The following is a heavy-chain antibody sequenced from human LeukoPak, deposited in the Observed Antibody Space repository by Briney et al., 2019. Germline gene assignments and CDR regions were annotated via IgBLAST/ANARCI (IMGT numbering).Heavy chain of an antibody. J-gene: IGHJ3*02. V-gene: IGHV5-51*01. Sequence: GESLKISCKGSGYIFTSYWIGWVRQMPGKGLEWMGIIYPGDSDTRYSPSFQGQVTISADKSISTAYLQWSSLKASDTAMYYCARRRVSSSPSDAFDIWGQGTMVTVSS. D-gene: IGHD6-6*01. CDR2: IYPGDSDT. CDR3: ARRRVSSSPSDAFDI. CDR1: GYIFTSYW.